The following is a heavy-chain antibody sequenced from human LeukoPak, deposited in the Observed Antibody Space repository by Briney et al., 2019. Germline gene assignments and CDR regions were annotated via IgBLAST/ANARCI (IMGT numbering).Heavy chain of an antibody. V-gene: IGHV1-2*02. D-gene: IGHD2-2*01. CDR2: INPNSGGT. CDR1: GYTFTGYY. J-gene: IGHJ5*02. Sequence: ASVKVSCKASGYTFTGYYMHWVRQAPGQGPEWMGWINPNSGGTNYAQKFQGRVTMTRDTSISTAYMELSRLRSDDTAVYYCARDWGYCSSTSCPNWFDPWGQGTLVTVSS. CDR3: ARDWGYCSSTSCPNWFDP.